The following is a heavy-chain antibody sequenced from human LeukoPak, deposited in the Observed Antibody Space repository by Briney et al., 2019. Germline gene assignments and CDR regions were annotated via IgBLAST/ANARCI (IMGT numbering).Heavy chain of an antibody. CDR1: GGSISSGDYY. J-gene: IGHJ4*02. V-gene: IGHV4-30-4*08. CDR2: IYYSGSI. Sequence: SETLSLTCTISGGSIISGGSISSGDYYWSWIRQHPGKGLEWIGHIYYSGSIYYNPSLKSRMSISVETSENQFSLKLSSVTAADTAVYYCARGRYGWNFVVRNLDYWGQGTLVTVSS. CDR3: ARGRYGWNFVVRNLDY. D-gene: IGHD1-7*01.